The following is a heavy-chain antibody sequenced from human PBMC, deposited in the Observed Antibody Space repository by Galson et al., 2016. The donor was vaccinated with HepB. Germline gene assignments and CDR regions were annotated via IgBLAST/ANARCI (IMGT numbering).Heavy chain of an antibody. CDR3: ARDSGRFPKYCPH. D-gene: IGHD1-26*01. J-gene: IGHJ1*01. Sequence: SETLSLTCTVSGNSVRGGDYYWNWIRQSPGKGLEWIGYISFGGDTKYNPSLNSRVTISLDPSKNRVYLNLDSVNAADTAIYYCARDSGRFPKYCPHWGQGALVIVSS. CDR2: ISFGGDT. CDR1: GNSVRGGDYY. V-gene: IGHV4-61*08.